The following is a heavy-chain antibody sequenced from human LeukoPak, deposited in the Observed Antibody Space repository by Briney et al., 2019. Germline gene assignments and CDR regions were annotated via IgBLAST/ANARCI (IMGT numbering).Heavy chain of an antibody. J-gene: IGHJ4*02. CDR2: INPSGGST. Sequence: ASVKVSCKASGYTFTGYYMHWVRQAPGQGLEWMGIINPSGGSTSYAQKFQGRVTMTRDASTSTVYMELSSLRSEDTAVYYCARHLLTGDLGFDYWGQGTLVTVSS. CDR1: GYTFTGYY. CDR3: ARHLLTGDLGFDY. V-gene: IGHV1-46*01. D-gene: IGHD7-27*01.